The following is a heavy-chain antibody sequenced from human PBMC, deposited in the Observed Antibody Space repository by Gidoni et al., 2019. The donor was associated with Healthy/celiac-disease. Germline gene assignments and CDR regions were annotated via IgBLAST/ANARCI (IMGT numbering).Heavy chain of an antibody. Sequence: EVQLVESGGGLVKPGGSLRLSCAASGFTFSSYSMNWVRQAPGKGLEWVSSISSSSSYIYYADSVKGRFTISRDNAKNSLYLQMNSLRAEDTAVYYCASGFVVVPAVTPSGGMDVWGQGTTVTVSS. CDR2: ISSSSSYI. D-gene: IGHD2-2*01. CDR3: ASGFVVVPAVTPSGGMDV. V-gene: IGHV3-21*01. CDR1: GFTFSSYS. J-gene: IGHJ6*02.